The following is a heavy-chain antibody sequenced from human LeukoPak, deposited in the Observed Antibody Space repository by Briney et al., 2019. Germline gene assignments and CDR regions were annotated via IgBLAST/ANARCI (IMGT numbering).Heavy chain of an antibody. CDR1: GFTSDDYA. CDR3: AKAQGSSWPYDFDY. D-gene: IGHD6-13*01. V-gene: IGHV3-9*02. J-gene: IGHJ4*02. CDR2: ISWNSGSI. Sequence: PARSLRLSCAASGFTSDDYAMHWVRQAPGKGLEWVSGISWNSGSIGYADSVKGRFTISRDNTKNSLYLQMNSLRAEDMALYYCAKAQGSSWPYDFDYWGQGTLVTVSS.